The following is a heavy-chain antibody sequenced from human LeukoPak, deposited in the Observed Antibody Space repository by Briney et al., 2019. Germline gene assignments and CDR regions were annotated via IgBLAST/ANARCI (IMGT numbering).Heavy chain of an antibody. CDR2: IYYSGST. CDR1: AGSISSSSYY. V-gene: IGHV4-39*07. CDR3: ARVAILRYFGWLQYCFDY. J-gene: IGHJ4*02. D-gene: IGHD3-9*01. Sequence: SETLSLTCTVSAGSISSSSYYWGWLREPPGRGLEGIGSIYYSGSTYYNPSLKSRVTISEDTSKNQFSLKLSSVIAADTAVYYCARVAILRYFGWLQYCFDYWGQGTLVTVSS.